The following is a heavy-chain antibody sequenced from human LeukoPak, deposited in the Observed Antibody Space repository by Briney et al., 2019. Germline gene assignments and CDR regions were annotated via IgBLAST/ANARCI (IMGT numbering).Heavy chain of an antibody. CDR1: GYSFTGYY. CDR3: ARIGYCNGTDCHDAFDI. CDR2: INPNSGDT. Sequence: ASVKVSCKASGYSFTGYYIHWVQQAPGQGLEWMGWINPNSGDTDNAQKFEGWVTMTRDTSISTVYMEMNRLKSDDTAVYFCARIGYCNGTDCHDAFDIWGQGTMVTVSS. D-gene: IGHD2-15*01. V-gene: IGHV1-2*04. J-gene: IGHJ3*02.